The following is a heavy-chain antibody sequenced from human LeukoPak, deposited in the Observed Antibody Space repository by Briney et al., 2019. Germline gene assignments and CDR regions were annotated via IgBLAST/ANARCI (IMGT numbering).Heavy chain of an antibody. CDR1: GFTFSSYA. V-gene: IGHV3-23*01. J-gene: IGHJ4*02. CDR2: ISGSGGST. D-gene: IGHD2-15*01. CDR3: AKALLVSVVVVAANDY. Sequence: GGSLRLSCAASGFTFSSYAMSWVRQAPGKGLEWVSAISGSGGSTYYADSVKGRFTTSRDNSKNTLYLQMNSLRAEDTAVYYCAKALLVSVVVVAANDYWGQGTLVTVSS.